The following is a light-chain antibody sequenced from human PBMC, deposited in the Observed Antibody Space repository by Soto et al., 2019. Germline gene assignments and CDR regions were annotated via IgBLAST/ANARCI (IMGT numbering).Light chain of an antibody. Sequence: QSALTQPASVSGSPGQSITISCTGTSSDVGGYNYVSWYQLHPGKAPKLMVYEVSNRPSGVSNRFSGSKSGNTASLTISGLQAEGEAGYYCSSYTSSTAYVFGTGTKVTVL. V-gene: IGLV2-14*01. CDR3: SSYTSSTAYV. CDR1: SSDVGGYNY. CDR2: EVS. J-gene: IGLJ1*01.